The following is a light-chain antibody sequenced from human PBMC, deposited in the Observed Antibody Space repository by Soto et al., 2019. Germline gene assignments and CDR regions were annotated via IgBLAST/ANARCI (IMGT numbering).Light chain of an antibody. V-gene: IGLV1-44*01. J-gene: IGLJ2*01. Sequence: QSVLTQPPSASGTPGQRVTISCSGSNSNIGSNTVNWYQQLPGTAPKLLIYYDNLRPSGVPDRISGSKSGTSASLAISGLQSDDEADYYCQSYDSSLSGLVFGGGTKLTVL. CDR3: QSYDSSLSGLV. CDR1: NSNIGSNT. CDR2: YDN.